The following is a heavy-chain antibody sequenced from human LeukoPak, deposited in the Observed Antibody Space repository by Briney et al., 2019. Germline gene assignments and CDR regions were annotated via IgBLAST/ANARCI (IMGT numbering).Heavy chain of an antibody. J-gene: IGHJ4*02. CDR2: IYYSGST. CDR3: ARDYFGSGFFDY. Sequence: SETLSLTCTVSGVSISNYYWSWIRQPPGKGLEWIGYIYYSGSTNYNPSLQSRATISVDPSKSQISLRLSSVTAADTAVYYCARDYFGSGFFDYWGQGILVTVSS. V-gene: IGHV4-59*01. D-gene: IGHD3-10*01. CDR1: GVSISNYY.